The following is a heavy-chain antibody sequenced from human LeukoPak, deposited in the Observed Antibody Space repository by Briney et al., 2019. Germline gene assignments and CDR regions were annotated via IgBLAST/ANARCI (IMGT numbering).Heavy chain of an antibody. CDR2: ISSSGSTI. Sequence: GGSLRLSCAASGFTFSSYEMNWVRQAPGKGLEWVSYISSSGSTIYDADSVKGRFTISRDNAKNSLYLQMNSLRAEDTALYYCAKDHASRSYYAFDIWGQGTMVTVSS. J-gene: IGHJ3*02. V-gene: IGHV3-48*03. CDR3: AKDHASRSYYAFDI. CDR1: GFTFSSYE. D-gene: IGHD1-26*01.